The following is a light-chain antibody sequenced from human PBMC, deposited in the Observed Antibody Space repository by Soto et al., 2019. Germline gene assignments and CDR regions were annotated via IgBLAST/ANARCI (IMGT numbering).Light chain of an antibody. Sequence: SPATLSVSPGERATLTCRASESVTSNLAWYQQKVGQAPRLLISGASTRATGVPARFSGGGSGTEFTLTISSLQSEDSAVYYCQQYNNWPLTFGQGTRLEIK. CDR3: QQYNNWPLT. CDR2: GAS. V-gene: IGKV3-15*01. J-gene: IGKJ5*01. CDR1: ESVTSN.